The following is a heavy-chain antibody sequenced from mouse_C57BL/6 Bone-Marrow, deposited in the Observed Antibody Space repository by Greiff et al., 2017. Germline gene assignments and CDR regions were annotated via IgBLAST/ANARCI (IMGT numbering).Heavy chain of an antibody. D-gene: IGHD2-1*01. CDR2: ISDGGSYT. J-gene: IGHJ4*01. CDR3: ARDRVGRSTMVPYALDY. V-gene: IGHV5-4*01. CDR1: GFTFSSYA. Sequence: EVQVVESGGGLVKPGGSLKLSCAASGFTFSSYAMPWVRQTPEKRLEWVATISDGGSYTYYPDNVKGRFTISRDNAKNNLYLQMSHLKSEDTAMYYCARDRVGRSTMVPYALDYWGQGTSVTVSS.